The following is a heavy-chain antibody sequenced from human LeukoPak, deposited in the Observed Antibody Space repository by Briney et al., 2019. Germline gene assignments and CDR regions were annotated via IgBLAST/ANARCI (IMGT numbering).Heavy chain of an antibody. CDR2: ITGSGDNT. V-gene: IGHV3-23*01. D-gene: IGHD2/OR15-2a*01. CDR3: AKDYLSGRDKFYYMDV. CDR1: GFTFSSFA. J-gene: IGHJ6*03. Sequence: GGSLRLSCAASGFTFSSFAFSWVHRAPGKGLEWVSSITGSGDNTYSADSVKGRFLISRDNSKNTLYLQMNSLRAEDTALYYCAKDYLSGRDKFYYMDVWGKGTTVTVSS.